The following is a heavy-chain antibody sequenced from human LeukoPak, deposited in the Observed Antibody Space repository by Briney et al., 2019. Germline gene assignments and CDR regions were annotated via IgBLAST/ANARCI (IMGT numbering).Heavy chain of an antibody. J-gene: IGHJ4*02. V-gene: IGHV3-33*01. CDR2: IWYDGSNK. D-gene: IGHD3-22*01. Sequence: PGRSLRLSCAASGFTFSSYGMHWVRQAPGKGLEWVAVIWYDGSNKYYADSVKGRFTISRDNSKNTLYLQMNSLRAEDTAVYYCARDHPYDSSEAFDYWGQGTLVTVSS. CDR1: GFTFSSYG. CDR3: ARDHPYDSSEAFDY.